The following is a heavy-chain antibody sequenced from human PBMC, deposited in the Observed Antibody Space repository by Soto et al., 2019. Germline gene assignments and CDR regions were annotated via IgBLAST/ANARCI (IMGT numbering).Heavy chain of an antibody. CDR2: ISGSGGST. CDR3: AKVNDYVWGSYRSIFDY. J-gene: IGHJ4*02. D-gene: IGHD3-16*02. CDR1: GFTFSSYA. V-gene: IGHV3-23*01. Sequence: EVQLLESGGGLVQPGGSLRLCCAASGFTFSSYAMSWVRQAPGKGLEWVSAISGSGGSTYYADSVKGRFTISRDNSKNTLYLQMNSLRAEDTAVYYCAKVNDYVWGSYRSIFDYWGQGTLVTVSS.